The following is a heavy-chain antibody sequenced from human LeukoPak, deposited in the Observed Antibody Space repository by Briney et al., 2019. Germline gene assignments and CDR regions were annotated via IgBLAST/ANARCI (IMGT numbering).Heavy chain of an antibody. V-gene: IGHV3-74*01. CDR1: GFTFSSYW. CDR2: VNSDGSST. Sequence: GGSLRLSCAASGFTFSSYWMHWIRQAPGKGLVWVSRVNSDGSSTSYADSVKGRFTISRDNAKNTLYLQMNSLRAEDTAVYYCASPHPDYYDSSGYYRPYYYYGTDVWGQGTTVTVSS. D-gene: IGHD3-22*01. CDR3: ASPHPDYYDSSGYYRPYYYYGTDV. J-gene: IGHJ6*02.